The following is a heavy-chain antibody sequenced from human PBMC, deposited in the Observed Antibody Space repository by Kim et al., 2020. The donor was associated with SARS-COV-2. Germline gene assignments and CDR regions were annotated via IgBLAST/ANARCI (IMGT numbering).Heavy chain of an antibody. CDR3: ARETSRGDDAFDV. CDR1: GESFRNFY. V-gene: IGHV4-34*01. J-gene: IGHJ3*01. Sequence: SETLSLTCAVYGESFRNFYWSWIRQPPGTGLEWIGEINHRGSTNYNPSLKSRVTISVDTSKNQFSLRLNSVTAADTAMYYCARETSRGDDAFDVWGQGTMVTVSS. D-gene: IGHD3-10*01. CDR2: INHRGST.